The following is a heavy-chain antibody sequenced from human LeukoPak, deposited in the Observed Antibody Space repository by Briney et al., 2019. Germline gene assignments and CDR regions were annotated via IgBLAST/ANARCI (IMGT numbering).Heavy chain of an antibody. CDR3: AILVVPAAIDAFDI. J-gene: IGHJ3*02. CDR2: ISAYNGNT. Sequence: ASVKVSCKASGYTFTSYGISWVRQAPGQGLEWMGWISAYNGNTNYAQKLQGRVTMTTDTSTSTAYMELSSLRSEDTAVYYCAILVVPAAIDAFDIWGQGTMVTVSS. V-gene: IGHV1-18*01. CDR1: GYTFTSYG. D-gene: IGHD2-2*01.